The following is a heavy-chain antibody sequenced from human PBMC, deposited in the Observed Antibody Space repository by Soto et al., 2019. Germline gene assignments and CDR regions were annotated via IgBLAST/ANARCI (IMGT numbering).Heavy chain of an antibody. CDR2: IWYDGSNK. CDR1: GFTFSSYG. Sequence: GGSLRLSCAASGFTFSSYGMHWVRQAPGKGLEWVAVIWYDGSNKYYADSVKGRFTISRDNSKNTLYLQMNSLRAEDTAVYYCARDSYYYDSSGYIDYWGQGTLVTVSS. CDR3: ARDSYYYDSSGYIDY. D-gene: IGHD3-22*01. J-gene: IGHJ4*02. V-gene: IGHV3-33*01.